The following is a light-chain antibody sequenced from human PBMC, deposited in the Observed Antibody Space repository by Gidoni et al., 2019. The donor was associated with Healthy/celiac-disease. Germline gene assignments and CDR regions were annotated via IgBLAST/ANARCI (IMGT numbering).Light chain of an antibody. V-gene: IGKV1-39*01. Sequence: DIQMTQSPSSLSASVGDRVPITCRASQSISSFLNWYQQKPGKAPKLLIYSASSLQSGVPSRFSGSGSGTDFTLTISSLQPEDCATYYCQQRYSTPRGTFGQGTKVEIK. J-gene: IGKJ1*01. CDR3: QQRYSTPRGT. CDR2: SAS. CDR1: QSISSF.